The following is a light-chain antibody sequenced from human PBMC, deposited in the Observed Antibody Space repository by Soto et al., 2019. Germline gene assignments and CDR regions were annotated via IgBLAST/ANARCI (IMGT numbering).Light chain of an antibody. J-gene: IGLJ1*01. Sequence: QSVLTQPASVSGSPGQSITISCTGTGSDVGGYNYVSWYQQYPGKAPKLMIYDVSNRPSGVSNRFSGSKSGNTAALIIFGLQAEDEAHYYCCSYTSSSTYVFGTGTKLTVL. V-gene: IGLV2-14*01. CDR3: CSYTSSSTYV. CDR1: GSDVGGYNY. CDR2: DVS.